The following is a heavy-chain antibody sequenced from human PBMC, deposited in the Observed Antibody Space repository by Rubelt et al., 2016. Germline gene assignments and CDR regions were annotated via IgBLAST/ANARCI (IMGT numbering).Heavy chain of an antibody. CDR3: ARRAYGARENWYFDL. Sequence: QVQLQQWGAGLLKPSETLSLTCAVYGGSFSGYYWSWIRQPPGKGLEWIGSIYYSGSTYYNPSLKGRVTISVDTSKKQFALKLSVVTAAETAVYYCARRAYGARENWYFDLWGRGTLVTVSS. CDR1: GGSFSGYY. D-gene: IGHD4-17*01. CDR2: IYYSGST. V-gene: IGHV4-34*01. J-gene: IGHJ2*01.